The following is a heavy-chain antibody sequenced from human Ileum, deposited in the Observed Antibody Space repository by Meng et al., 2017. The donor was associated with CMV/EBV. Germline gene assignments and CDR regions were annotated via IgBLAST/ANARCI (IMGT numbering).Heavy chain of an antibody. CDR1: GFTVSNYG. D-gene: IGHD6-13*01. V-gene: IGHV3-23*03. Sequence: GESLKISCAASGFTVSNYGMSWVRQAPGKGLEWVSMIYGGRSDIYYTDSVKGRFTISRDISKNTVYLQMNSLRAEDTAVYFCAKGGLGYSGSYYFESWGQGDLVTVSS. CDR2: IYGGRSDI. CDR3: AKGGLGYSGSYYFES. J-gene: IGHJ4*02.